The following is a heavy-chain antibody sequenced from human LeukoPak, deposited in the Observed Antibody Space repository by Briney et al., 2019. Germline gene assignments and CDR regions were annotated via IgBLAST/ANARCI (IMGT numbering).Heavy chain of an antibody. CDR3: AREQGMVRGSWFDP. D-gene: IGHD3-10*01. J-gene: IGHJ5*02. CDR1: GFTFDDYG. Sequence: GGSLRLSCAASGFTFDDYGMSRVRQAPGKGLEWVSGINWNGGSTGYADSVKGRFTISRDNAKNSLYLQMNSLRAEDTALYYCAREQGMVRGSWFDPWGQGTLVTVSS. V-gene: IGHV3-20*04. CDR2: INWNGGST.